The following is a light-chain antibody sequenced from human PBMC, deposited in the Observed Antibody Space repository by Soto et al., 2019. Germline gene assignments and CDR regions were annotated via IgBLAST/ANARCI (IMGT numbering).Light chain of an antibody. Sequence: EIVSPGCQARLPLSHEKSATLSCRASQSVSSYLAWYQQKPGQAPRLLIYDASNRDTGIPARFSGSGSGIDVTLTISSLEPGYLAVYVLQQRRNWPPALTVGGGTKVDIK. CDR2: DAS. J-gene: IGKJ4*01. CDR3: QQRRNWPPALT. CDR1: QSVSSY. V-gene: IGKV3-11*01.